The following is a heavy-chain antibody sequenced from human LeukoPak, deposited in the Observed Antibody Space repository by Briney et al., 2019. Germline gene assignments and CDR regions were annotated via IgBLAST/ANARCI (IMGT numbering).Heavy chain of an antibody. V-gene: IGHV3-74*01. CDR1: AFTFSSYW. Sequence: QPGGSLRLSCAASAFTFSSYWMHWVRQAPGKGLVWVSRINSDGSSTSYADSVKGRFTISRDNAKNTLYLQMNSLRADDTAVYYYAIGVISSWFDPCGHGTLVTVYS. J-gene: IGHJ5*02. CDR2: INSDGSST. CDR3: AIGVISSWFDP. D-gene: IGHD2-21*01.